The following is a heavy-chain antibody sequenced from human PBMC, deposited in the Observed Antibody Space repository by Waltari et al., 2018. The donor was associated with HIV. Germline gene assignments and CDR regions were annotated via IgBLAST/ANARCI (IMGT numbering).Heavy chain of an antibody. Sequence: QVQLVQSGAEVKKPGSSVKVSCKASRGTFRRYAISWVRQAPGQGLEWMGQIIPIFGTPIYAQKFHDRVTITADESTITAYMKLSSLRSEDTAVYYCAIGETAIVPEYFQLFIQRTLVTV. D-gene: IGHD5-18*01. CDR2: IIPIFGTP. V-gene: IGHV1-69*01. J-gene: IGHJ1*01. CDR1: RGTFRRYA. CDR3: AIGETAIVPEYFQL.